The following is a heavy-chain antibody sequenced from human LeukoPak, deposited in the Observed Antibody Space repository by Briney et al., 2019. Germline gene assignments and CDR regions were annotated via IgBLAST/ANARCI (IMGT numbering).Heavy chain of an antibody. D-gene: IGHD2-2*01. J-gene: IGHJ4*02. Sequence: SSETLSLTCTVSAVSISSSSYYWGWLRQPPGRGRERIGSIYYSGSTYYNPSLKSRVTISVDTSKIQFSLKLSSGTAADASVYYCARQRRYCSSTSCYAFDYWGQGTLVTVSS. V-gene: IGHV4-39*01. CDR3: ARQRRYCSSTSCYAFDY. CDR2: IYYSGST. CDR1: AVSISSSSYY.